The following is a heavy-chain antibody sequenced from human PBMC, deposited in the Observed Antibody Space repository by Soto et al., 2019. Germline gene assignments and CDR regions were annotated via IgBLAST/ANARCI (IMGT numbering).Heavy chain of an antibody. CDR3: AHSMFIMITFGGAIVTGFDP. V-gene: IGHV2-5*01. CDR1: GFSLSTSGVG. CDR2: IYWNDDK. J-gene: IGHJ5*02. D-gene: IGHD3-16*02. Sequence: SGPTLVNPTQTLTLTCTFSGFSLSTSGVGVGWIRQPPGKALEWLALIYWNDDKRYSPSLKSRLTITKDTSKNQVVLTMTNMDPVDTATYYCAHSMFIMITFGGAIVTGFDPWGQGTLVIVSS.